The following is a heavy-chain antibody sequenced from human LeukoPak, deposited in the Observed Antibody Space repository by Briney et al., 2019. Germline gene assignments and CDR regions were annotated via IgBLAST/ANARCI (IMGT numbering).Heavy chain of an antibody. D-gene: IGHD1-14*01. V-gene: IGHV3-23*01. Sequence: GRSLRLSCAGSGFIFNSYAISWVRQAPGKGLEWVSAISGSGGTTYYADSVKGRFTVSRDNSKNTLYLQMNSLRAEDTAVYYCAKDLRARTRLSSFDYWGQGTLVTVSS. CDR3: AKDLRARTRLSSFDY. CDR1: GFIFNSYA. CDR2: ISGSGGTT. J-gene: IGHJ4*02.